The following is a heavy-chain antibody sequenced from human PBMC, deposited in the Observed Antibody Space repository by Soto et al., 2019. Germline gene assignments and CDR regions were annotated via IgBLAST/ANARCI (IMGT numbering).Heavy chain of an antibody. Sequence: SETLSLTCTVSGGSISSGGYYWSWIRQHPGKGLEWIGYIYYSGSTYYNPSLKSRVTISVDTSKNQFSLKLSSVTAADTAVYYCARVTGGAGTAMSYYFDYWGQGTLVTVSS. CDR1: GGSISSGGYY. CDR3: ARVTGGAGTAMSYYFDY. D-gene: IGHD2-2*01. J-gene: IGHJ4*02. CDR2: IYYSGST. V-gene: IGHV4-31*03.